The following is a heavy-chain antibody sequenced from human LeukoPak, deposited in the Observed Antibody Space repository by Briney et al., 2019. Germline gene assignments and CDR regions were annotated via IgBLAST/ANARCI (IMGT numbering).Heavy chain of an antibody. J-gene: IGHJ6*02. CDR2: ISGSGGNT. Sequence: GGSLRLSCAASGFTFSSYAMSWARQAPGKGLEWASAISGSGGNTYYADSVKGRFTISRDNSKNTLYLQMNSLRAEDTAVYYCARDFEIAAAGTYYYYGMDVWGQGTTVTVSS. CDR3: ARDFEIAAAGTYYYYGMDV. V-gene: IGHV3-23*01. D-gene: IGHD6-13*01. CDR1: GFTFSSYA.